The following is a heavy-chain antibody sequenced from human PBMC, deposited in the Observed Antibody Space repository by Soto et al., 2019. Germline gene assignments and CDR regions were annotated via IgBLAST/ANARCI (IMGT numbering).Heavy chain of an antibody. Sequence: VGPVKVSCKASGYTFTGYYMHWVRQAPGQGLEWMGWINPNSGGTNYAQKFQGRVTMTRDTSISTAYMELSRLRSDDTAVYYCARNLVDHPPQHWGQGTLVTVSS. V-gene: IGHV1-2*02. CDR3: ARNLVDHPPQH. J-gene: IGHJ1*01. D-gene: IGHD2-2*01. CDR2: INPNSGGT. CDR1: GYTFTGYY.